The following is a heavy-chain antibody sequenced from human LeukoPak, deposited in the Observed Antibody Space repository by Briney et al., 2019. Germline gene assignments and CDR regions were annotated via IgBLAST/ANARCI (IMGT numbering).Heavy chain of an antibody. D-gene: IGHD3-10*01. J-gene: IGHJ4*02. CDR3: AKSQGGHYYGSGSSFDY. CDR1: GFTFSSYA. Sequence: LSGGSLRLSCAASGFTFSSYAMSWVRQAPGKGLEWVSAISGSGGSTYYADSVKGRFTISRDNAKNSLYLQMNSLRAEDMALYYCAKSQGGHYYGSGSSFDYWGQGTLVTVSS. CDR2: ISGSGGST. V-gene: IGHV3-23*01.